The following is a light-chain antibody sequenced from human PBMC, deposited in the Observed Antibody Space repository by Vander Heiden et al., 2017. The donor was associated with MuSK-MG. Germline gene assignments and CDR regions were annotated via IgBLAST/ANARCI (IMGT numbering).Light chain of an antibody. Sequence: EIVLTQSPATLSLSPGERATFSCRASQSVSSYLAWYQQLPGQSPRLLIYDASNRATCINARFNGSGYGLDFPLTISSPKLGDFALYYFQRRSNSPSLTFGQGTRLXIK. CDR3: QRRSNSPSLT. V-gene: IGKV3-11*01. CDR1: QSVSSY. CDR2: DAS. J-gene: IGKJ5*01.